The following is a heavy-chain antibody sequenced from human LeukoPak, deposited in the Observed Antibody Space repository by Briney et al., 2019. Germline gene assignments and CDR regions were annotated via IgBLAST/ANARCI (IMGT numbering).Heavy chain of an antibody. J-gene: IGHJ5*02. D-gene: IGHD3-10*01. CDR3: ARERITMVRGVNNWFDP. Sequence: ASVKVSCKASGYTFTGYYMHWVRQAPGQGLEWMGWINPNSGGTNYAQKFQGWVTMTRGTSISTAYMELSRLRSDDTAVYYCARERITMVRGVNNWFDPWGQGTLVTVSS. CDR1: GYTFTGYY. V-gene: IGHV1-2*04. CDR2: INPNSGGT.